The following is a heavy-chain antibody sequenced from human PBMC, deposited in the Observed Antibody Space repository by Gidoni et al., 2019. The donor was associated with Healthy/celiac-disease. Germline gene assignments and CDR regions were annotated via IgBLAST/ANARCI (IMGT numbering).Heavy chain of an antibody. D-gene: IGHD3-22*01. Sequence: QVQLVQSGDEVKKPGSSVKVSCKASGGTFSSYAISWVRQATGQGLEWMGGIIPIFGTANYAQKFQGRVTITADESTSTAYMELSSLRSEDTAVYYCARDLGGTRDYYDIRTCCSDAFDIWGQGTMVTVSS. CDR1: GGTFSSYA. J-gene: IGHJ3*02. V-gene: IGHV1-69*01. CDR2: IIPIFGTA. CDR3: ARDLGGTRDYYDIRTCCSDAFDI.